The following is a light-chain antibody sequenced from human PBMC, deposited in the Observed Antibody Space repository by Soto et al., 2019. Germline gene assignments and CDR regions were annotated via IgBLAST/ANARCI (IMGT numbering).Light chain of an antibody. CDR1: QSVAGS. J-gene: IGKJ5*01. CDR3: QQRSIWPPT. CDR2: DIS. V-gene: IGKV3-11*01. Sequence: EFVFTQSPAPLSLSPGERSILSCRASQSVAGSLAWYQQKPGQAPRLLIYDISTRAAAIPARFSGSGSGTDFTLTVSSLEPEDFAVYYCQQRSIWPPTFGQGTRLEIK.